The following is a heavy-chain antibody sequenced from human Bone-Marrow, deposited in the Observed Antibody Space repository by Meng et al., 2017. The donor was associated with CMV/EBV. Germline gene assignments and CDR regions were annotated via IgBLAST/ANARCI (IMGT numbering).Heavy chain of an antibody. CDR3: ASVDYSNSYYYYYGMDV. CDR2: IYSGGST. V-gene: IGHV3-66*01. J-gene: IGHJ6*02. Sequence: GESLKISCAASGFTFSSYWMSWVRQAPGKGLEWVSVIYSGGSTYYADSVKGRFTISRDNSKNTLYLQMDSLRAEDTAVYYCASVDYSNSYYYYYGMDVWGQGTTVTVSS. D-gene: IGHD4-11*01. CDR1: GFTFSSYW.